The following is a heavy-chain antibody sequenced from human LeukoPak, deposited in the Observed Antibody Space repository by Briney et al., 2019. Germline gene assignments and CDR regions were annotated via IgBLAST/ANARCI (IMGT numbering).Heavy chain of an antibody. CDR3: ARDPNGDYIGAFEF. CDR2: ITGSGGGT. CDR1: GFTLSRYA. V-gene: IGHV3-23*01. Sequence: GGSLRLSCEASGFTLSRYAMIWVRQAPAKGLEWVSAITGSGGGTQYADSVKGRFTVSRDNSKNTLYLQMNSLRAEDTAVYYCARDPNGDYIGAFEFWGQGTMVTVSS. D-gene: IGHD4-17*01. J-gene: IGHJ3*01.